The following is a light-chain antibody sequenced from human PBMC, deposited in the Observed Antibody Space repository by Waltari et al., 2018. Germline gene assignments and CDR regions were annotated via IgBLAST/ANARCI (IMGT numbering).Light chain of an antibody. J-gene: IGKJ5*01. CDR3: QPYNSYSIM. CDR1: QSISDW. V-gene: IGKV1-5*03. CDR2: KAS. Sequence: DIQMTQSPSTLSASVGDRVTITCRASQSISDWLAWYQQKPGKAPTLLIYKASSLESGVPSRFSGSGSGTEFTLTISSLQPDDFATYYCQPYNSYSIMFGQGTRLEIK.